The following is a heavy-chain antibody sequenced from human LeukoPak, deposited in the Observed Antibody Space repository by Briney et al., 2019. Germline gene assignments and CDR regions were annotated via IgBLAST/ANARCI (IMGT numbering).Heavy chain of an antibody. CDR3: AKPRSDYYYSAFDY. CDR1: GFTFGTSA. Sequence: PGGSLRLSCAASGFTFGTSAMSWVRQAPGKGPEWVSTFGSSGSDTYYADSVKGRFTISRDNSKNTLYLQMNSLRAEGTAVYYCAKPRSDYYYSAFDYWGQGTLVTVSS. V-gene: IGHV3-23*01. CDR2: FGSSGSDT. J-gene: IGHJ4*02. D-gene: IGHD3-22*01.